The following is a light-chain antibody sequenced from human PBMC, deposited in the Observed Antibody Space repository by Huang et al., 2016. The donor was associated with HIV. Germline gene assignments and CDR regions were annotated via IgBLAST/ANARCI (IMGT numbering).Light chain of an antibody. CDR3: QQYHSSPVT. V-gene: IGKV3-20*01. J-gene: IGKJ5*01. CDR1: QSISRSY. CDR2: GAS. Sequence: IVLTQSPGTLSVSQGERATLSCRASQSISRSYLVGYQQKPGQVPRLLIYGASSRATGIPDRFSGSGSGSDFTLTISRLEPEDFAVYFCQQYHSSPVTFGQGTRLEIK.